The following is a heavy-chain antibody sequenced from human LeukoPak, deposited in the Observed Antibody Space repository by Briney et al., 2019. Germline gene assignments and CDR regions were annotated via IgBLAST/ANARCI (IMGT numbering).Heavy chain of an antibody. CDR3: ASDYPGFGAPWYLDY. CDR2: INPNSGAT. D-gene: IGHD3-3*01. Sequence: ASVKVSCKASGYTFTDYYMHWLRQAPGQGLEWMGSINPNSGATNYAREFQGRVTMTRDTSITTAYMELSRLTSDDTAVFYCASDYPGFGAPWYLDYWGQGTMVTVSS. J-gene: IGHJ4*02. CDR1: GYTFTDYY. V-gene: IGHV1-2*02.